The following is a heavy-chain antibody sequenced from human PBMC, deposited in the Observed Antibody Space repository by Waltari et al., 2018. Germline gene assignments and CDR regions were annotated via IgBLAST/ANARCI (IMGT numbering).Heavy chain of an antibody. D-gene: IGHD3-22*01. Sequence: QVQLVQSGAEVKKPGSSVKVSCKASGGTFSSYAISWVRQAPGQGLEWMGGIMPIFGTENYAQKFQGRVTITADKSTSTAYMELSSLRSEDTAVYYCASDRDYHDSSGYDYWGQGTLVTVSS. V-gene: IGHV1-69*06. J-gene: IGHJ4*02. CDR2: IMPIFGTE. CDR3: ASDRDYHDSSGYDY. CDR1: GGTFSSYA.